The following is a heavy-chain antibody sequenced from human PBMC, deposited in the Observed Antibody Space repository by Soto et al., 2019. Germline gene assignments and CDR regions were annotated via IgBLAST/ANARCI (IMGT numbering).Heavy chain of an antibody. CDR1: GGYFSGHY. CDR2: LNPYGAT. J-gene: IGHJ4*02. Sequence: PWETLSLTCAVYGGYFSGHYWDWIRQPPGKGLEWIGELNPYGATNYTPSLRGRVTISIDTSRNQCCLKLSSVTAADTAVYYCARAQRSDPFLDYWGQGALVTVSS. V-gene: IGHV4-34*01. CDR3: ARAQRSDPFLDY.